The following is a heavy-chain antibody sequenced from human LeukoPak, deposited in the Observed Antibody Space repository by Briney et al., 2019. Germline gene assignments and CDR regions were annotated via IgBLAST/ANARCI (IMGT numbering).Heavy chain of an antibody. Sequence: GRSLRLSCAASGFTFSSYGMHCVPQAPGKGLGCVAVISYDGSNKYNADSVKGRFTISRDNSKNTLYLQMNSLRAEDTAVYYCAKEHYYDSSGYYPSFDYWGQGTLVTVSS. CDR2: ISYDGSNK. V-gene: IGHV3-30*18. CDR1: GFTFSSYG. D-gene: IGHD3-22*01. J-gene: IGHJ4*02. CDR3: AKEHYYDSSGYYPSFDY.